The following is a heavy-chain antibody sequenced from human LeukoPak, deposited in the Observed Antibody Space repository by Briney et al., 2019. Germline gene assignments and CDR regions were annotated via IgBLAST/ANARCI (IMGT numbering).Heavy chain of an antibody. CDR3: ARDRISCSDDAFDI. Sequence: PGGSLRLSCAASGFTVSSNYMGWVRQAPGKGLEWVSVIYSGGSTYYADSVKGRFTISRDNSKNTLYLQMNSLRTEDTAVYYCARDRISCSDDAFDIWGQGTMVTVSS. CDR1: GFTVSSNY. CDR2: IYSGGST. D-gene: IGHD2-15*01. J-gene: IGHJ3*02. V-gene: IGHV3-66*01.